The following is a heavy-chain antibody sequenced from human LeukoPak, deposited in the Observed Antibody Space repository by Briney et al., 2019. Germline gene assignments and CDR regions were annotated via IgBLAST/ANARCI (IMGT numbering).Heavy chain of an antibody. V-gene: IGHV4-59*01. D-gene: IGHD3-10*01. CDR3: ARTYYYGSGSVGRAFDI. Sequence: PSETLSLTCTVSGGSISSYYWSWIRQPPGKGLEWIGYIYYSGSTNYNPSLKSRVTISVDTSKNQFSLKLSSVTAADTAVYYCARTYYYGSGSVGRAFDIWGQGTMVTVSS. J-gene: IGHJ3*02. CDR2: IYYSGST. CDR1: GGSISSYY.